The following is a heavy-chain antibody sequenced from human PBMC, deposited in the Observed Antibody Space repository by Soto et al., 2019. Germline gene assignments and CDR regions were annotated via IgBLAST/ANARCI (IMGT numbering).Heavy chain of an antibody. V-gene: IGHV1-69*13. Sequence: GASVKVSCKASGGTVSSYAITWVRQAPGKRLEWMGVFIPIFVSAHYAQKFQGRVTITADESSSTAYMELSGLRSEDAAIYYCARDLSSDSTGFRGYDLWGQGTLVTVSS. D-gene: IGHD3-10*01. J-gene: IGHJ4*02. CDR1: GGTVSSYA. CDR2: FIPIFVSA. CDR3: ARDLSSDSTGFRGYDL.